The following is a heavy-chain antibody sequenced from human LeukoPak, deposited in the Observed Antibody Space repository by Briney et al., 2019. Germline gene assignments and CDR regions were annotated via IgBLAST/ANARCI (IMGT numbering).Heavy chain of an antibody. CDR3: ATERITMIVVVTKGYFDY. V-gene: IGHV3-23*01. CDR2: ISDSGGYT. J-gene: IGHJ4*02. Sequence: PGGSLRLSCAASGFTFSSYGMSWVRQAPGKGLEWVSAISDSGGYTYYADSVKGRFTISRDNSKNTLYLQMNSLRAEDTAVYYCATERITMIVVVTKGYFDYWGQGTLVTVSS. CDR1: GFTFSSYG. D-gene: IGHD3-22*01.